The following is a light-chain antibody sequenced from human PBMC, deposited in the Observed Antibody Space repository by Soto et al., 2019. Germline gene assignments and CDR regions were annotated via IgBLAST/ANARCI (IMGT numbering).Light chain of an antibody. CDR3: QQYGGSPRVT. J-gene: IGKJ4*01. Sequence: EIVWTQSPGTLSLSPGERPTLPCRASQSVSSNYLAWYQQKPGQAPRLLIYGASSRATGIPDRFIGSGSGTDFTLTISRLEPEDFAVYYCQQYGGSPRVTFGGGTKVEIK. CDR1: QSVSSNY. V-gene: IGKV3-20*01. CDR2: GAS.